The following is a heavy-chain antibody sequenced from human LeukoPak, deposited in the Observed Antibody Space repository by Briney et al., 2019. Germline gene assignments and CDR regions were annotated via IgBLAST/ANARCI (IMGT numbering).Heavy chain of an antibody. D-gene: IGHD2-15*01. CDR3: AKEGEDIVVVVAAYYFDY. J-gene: IGHJ4*02. CDR2: ISGSGGST. Sequence: PGGSLRLSCAASGFTFSSYAMSWVRQAPGKGLEWVSAISGSGGSTYYADSVKGRFTISRDNSKNTLYLQMNSLRAEDTAVYYCAKEGEDIVVVVAAYYFDYWGQGTLVTVSS. CDR1: GFTFSSYA. V-gene: IGHV3-23*01.